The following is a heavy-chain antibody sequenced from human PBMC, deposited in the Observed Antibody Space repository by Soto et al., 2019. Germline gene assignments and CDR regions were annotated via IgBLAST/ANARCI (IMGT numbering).Heavy chain of an antibody. CDR3: AKDFSDIWDYRRDFDY. J-gene: IGHJ4*02. CDR2: IKPDGSEK. CDR1: GFTFNTYW. Sequence: GGSLRLSCAASGFTFNTYWMSWVRQAPGKGLEWVANIKPDGSEKRYVDSVKGRFTISRDNAKNSLYLQMNSLTPEDTALYYCAKDFSDIWDYRRDFDYWGQGTLVTVSS. D-gene: IGHD1-7*01. V-gene: IGHV3-7*05.